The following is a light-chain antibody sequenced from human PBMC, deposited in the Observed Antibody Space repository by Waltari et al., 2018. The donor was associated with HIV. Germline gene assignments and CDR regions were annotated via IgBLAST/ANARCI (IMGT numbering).Light chain of an antibody. V-gene: IGLV2-8*01. J-gene: IGLJ3*02. CDR1: ISDVGGYNY. CDR2: EVS. CDR3: SSYAGSNNWV. Sequence: QSALTHPPSASGSPGQSVTIPCTGTISDVGGYNYVSWYQQHPGKAPQPMSYEVSQRPSGVPNRFSGSKSGNPASLTVSGLQTEDEANYYCSSYAGSNNWVFGGGTNLTVL.